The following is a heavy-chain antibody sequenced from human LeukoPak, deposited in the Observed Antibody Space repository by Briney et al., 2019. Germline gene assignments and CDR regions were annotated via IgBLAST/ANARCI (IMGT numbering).Heavy chain of an antibody. V-gene: IGHV5-51*01. CDR1: GYSFTSQW. D-gene: IGHD2-8*02. CDR3: ARLIKEGVLNWLDP. CDR2: IYPGESDT. J-gene: IGHJ5*02. Sequence: GESLKISCNGSGYSFTSQWIGWGRQMPGKGLEGMGIIYPGESDTRYNPSFQGQVTISADKSISTTYLQWSSLKASDTAMYYCARLIKEGVLNWLDPWGQGTLVTVSS.